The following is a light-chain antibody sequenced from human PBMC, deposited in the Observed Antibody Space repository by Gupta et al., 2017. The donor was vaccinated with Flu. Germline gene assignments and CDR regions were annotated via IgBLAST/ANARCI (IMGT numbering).Light chain of an antibody. Sequence: QSVLTQPPSVSGAPGQWVTMSCTGSSSNMGAGYTVHWYQQFPGAAPKLLMYSNNYRASGVPDRFSASKSDTSASLAITGLQVEDEADYYCQSYDKSLGAVVFGGGTKLTVL. CDR2: SNN. V-gene: IGLV1-40*01. J-gene: IGLJ2*01. CDR3: QSYDKSLGAVV. CDR1: SSNMGAGYT.